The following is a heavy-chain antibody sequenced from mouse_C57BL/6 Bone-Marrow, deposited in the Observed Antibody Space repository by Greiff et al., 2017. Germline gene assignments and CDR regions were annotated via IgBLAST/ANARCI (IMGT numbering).Heavy chain of an antibody. CDR3: ARKGTTVGGFDV. D-gene: IGHD1-1*01. J-gene: IGHJ1*03. V-gene: IGHV14-3*01. Sequence: EVQLQESVAELVRPGASVKLSCTASGFNIKNTYMHWVKQRPEQGLEWIGRIDPANGTTKYAPKFPGQATITADTSSNTAYQQLSSLTSDDTAIXYCARKGTTVGGFDVWGTGTTVTVSS. CDR2: IDPANGTT. CDR1: GFNIKNTY.